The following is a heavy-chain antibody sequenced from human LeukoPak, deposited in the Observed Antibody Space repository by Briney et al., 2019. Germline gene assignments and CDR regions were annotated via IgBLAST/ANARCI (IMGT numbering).Heavy chain of an antibody. CDR1: GGTFTRYT. J-gene: IGHJ4*02. Sequence: AVKVSCKASGGTFTRYTISWVRHAPGQGLECMGGIIPIFGKAKNEQTFQGRVTITADESTSTAYMEPSSLRSEDTAVSYCARGYCSSTSCYQAVYYFDYWGQGTLVTVSS. CDR3: ARGYCSSTSCYQAVYYFDY. V-gene: IGHV1-69*13. D-gene: IGHD2-2*01. CDR2: IIPIFGKA.